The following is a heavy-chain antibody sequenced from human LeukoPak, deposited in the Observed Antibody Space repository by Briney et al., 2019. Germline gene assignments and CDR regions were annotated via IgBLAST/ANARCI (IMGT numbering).Heavy chain of an antibody. Sequence: GGSLRLSCAASGFTLSSYAMSWVRQAPGKGLEWVSAISGSGGSTYYADSVKGRFTISRDNSKNTLYLQMNSLRAEDTAVYYCAKDRYYYDSSGYYPFDYWGQGTLVTVSS. CDR3: AKDRYYYDSSGYYPFDY. D-gene: IGHD3-22*01. V-gene: IGHV3-23*01. CDR2: ISGSGGST. J-gene: IGHJ4*02. CDR1: GFTLSSYA.